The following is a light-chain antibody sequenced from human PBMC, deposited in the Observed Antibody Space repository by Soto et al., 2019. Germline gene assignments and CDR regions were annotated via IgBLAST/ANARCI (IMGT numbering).Light chain of an antibody. CDR3: HHYNSWPRGT. V-gene: IGKV3-15*01. J-gene: IGKJ3*01. Sequence: EIMMTQSPGTLSVSAGERATLSCTASQSVSLNLAWYQQKPGQPPRLLLYGASTRATGIPVRFRRSGSATEFTLTITSLQSEGPEVYYGHHYNSWPRGTFGSGTKVEIK. CDR1: QSVSLN. CDR2: GAS.